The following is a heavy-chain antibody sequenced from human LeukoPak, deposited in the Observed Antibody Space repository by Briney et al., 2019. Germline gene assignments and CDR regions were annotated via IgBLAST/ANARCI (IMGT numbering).Heavy chain of an antibody. Sequence: ASAKVSCKASGYTFTSYDINWVRQATGQGLEWMGWMNPNSGNTGYAQKFQGRVTMTRNTSISTAYMELSSLRSEDTAVYYCARGLPYSGSYSFDYWGQGTLVTVSS. V-gene: IGHV1-8*01. CDR2: MNPNSGNT. D-gene: IGHD1-26*01. CDR3: ARGLPYSGSYSFDY. J-gene: IGHJ4*02. CDR1: GYTFTSYD.